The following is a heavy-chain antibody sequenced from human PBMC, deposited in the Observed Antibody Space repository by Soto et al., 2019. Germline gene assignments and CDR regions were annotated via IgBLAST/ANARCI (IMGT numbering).Heavy chain of an antibody. Sequence: EVQLVETGGGSIQPGGSLRLSCAASGFTVSSNYMSWVRQAPGKGLEWVSVISSGGSTYYADSVKGRFTISRDNSKNTLYLQMNSLRSEDTAVYYCARDSRGGMDVWGQGTTVTVSS. CDR1: GFTVSSNY. V-gene: IGHV3-53*02. D-gene: IGHD3-10*01. J-gene: IGHJ6*02. CDR2: ISSGGST. CDR3: ARDSRGGMDV.